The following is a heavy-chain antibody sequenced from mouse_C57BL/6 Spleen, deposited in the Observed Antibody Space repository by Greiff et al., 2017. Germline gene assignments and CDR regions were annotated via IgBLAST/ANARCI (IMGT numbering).Heavy chain of an antibody. D-gene: IGHD4-1*01. V-gene: IGHV1-15*01. Sequence: QVQLQQSGAELVRPGASVTLSCKASGYTFTDYEMHWVKQTPVHGLEWIGAIDPETGGTAYNQKFKGKAILTADKSSSTAYMALRSLTSEDSAVYYCTRSTGTYYFDYWGQGTTLTVSS. J-gene: IGHJ2*01. CDR3: TRSTGTYYFDY. CDR2: IDPETGGT. CDR1: GYTFTDYE.